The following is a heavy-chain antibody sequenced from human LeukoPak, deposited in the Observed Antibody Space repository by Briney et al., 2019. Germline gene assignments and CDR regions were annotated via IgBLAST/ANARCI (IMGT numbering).Heavy chain of an antibody. CDR1: GGSISSSSYY. CDR2: IYYSGST. J-gene: IGHJ4*02. D-gene: IGHD4-17*01. CDR3: ARSTLTTVTPYFDY. Sequence: PSETLSLTCTVSGGSISSSSYYWGWIRQPPGKGLEWIGSIYYSGSTYYNPSLKSRVTISVDTSKNQFSLKLSSVTAADTAVYYCARSTLTTVTPYFDYWGQGTLVTVSS. V-gene: IGHV4-39*07.